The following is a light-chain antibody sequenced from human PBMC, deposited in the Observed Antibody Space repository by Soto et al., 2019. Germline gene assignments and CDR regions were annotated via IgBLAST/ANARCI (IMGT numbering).Light chain of an antibody. J-gene: IGKJ1*01. CDR3: QQYNSYSPT. CDR2: KAS. CDR1: QSISVW. Sequence: DIQVTQSPSTLSASVGDRVTITCRASQSISVWLAWYQQKAGKAPNLLIYKASRLESGVPSRFSGSGSETEFTLTISGLQPGDSATYYCQQYNSYSPTFGQGTKVDNK. V-gene: IGKV1-5*03.